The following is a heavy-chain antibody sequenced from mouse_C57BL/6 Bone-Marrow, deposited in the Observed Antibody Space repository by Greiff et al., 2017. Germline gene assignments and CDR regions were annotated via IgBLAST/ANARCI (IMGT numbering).Heavy chain of an antibody. Sequence: EVQLQQSGPELVKPGDSVKISCKASGYSFTGYFMNWVMQSHGKSLEWIGRINPYNGDTFYNQKFKGQATLTVDKSSSTAHMELRSLTSEDSAVYYCARSTFTTVVATPYFDVWGTGTTVTVSS. D-gene: IGHD1-1*01. CDR3: ARSTFTTVVATPYFDV. CDR2: INPYNGDT. J-gene: IGHJ1*03. CDR1: GYSFTGYF. V-gene: IGHV1-20*01.